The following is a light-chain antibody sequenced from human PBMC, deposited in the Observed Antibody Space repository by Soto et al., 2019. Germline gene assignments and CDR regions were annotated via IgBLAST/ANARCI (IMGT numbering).Light chain of an antibody. Sequence: DIQMTQSPSSLSASVGDRVTITCRASQSISSYLNWYQQKPGKAPKPLIYAASSLQSGVPSRFSGSGSETDFTLTISSLQPEDFATYYCQQSYSTPGFTFGPGTKVDIK. V-gene: IGKV1-39*01. CDR1: QSISSY. CDR2: AAS. J-gene: IGKJ3*01. CDR3: QQSYSTPGFT.